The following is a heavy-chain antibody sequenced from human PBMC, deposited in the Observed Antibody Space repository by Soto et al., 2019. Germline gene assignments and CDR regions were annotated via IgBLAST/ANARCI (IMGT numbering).Heavy chain of an antibody. V-gene: IGHV3-21*01. CDR1: GFTFSSYS. J-gene: IGHJ5*02. CDR3: ASALRYCSSTSCSPASTPSVP. CDR2: ISSSSSYI. D-gene: IGHD2-2*01. Sequence: GGSLRLSCAASGFTFSSYSMNWVRQAPGKGLEWVSSISSSSSYIYYADSVKGRFTISRDNAKNSLYLQMNSLRAEDTAVYYCASALRYCSSTSCSPASTPSVPWGQGTLVTVSS.